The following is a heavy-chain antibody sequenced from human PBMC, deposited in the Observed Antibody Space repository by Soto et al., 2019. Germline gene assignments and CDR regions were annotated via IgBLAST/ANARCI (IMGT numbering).Heavy chain of an antibody. V-gene: IGHV4-39*01. CDR1: GGSISSSSYY. J-gene: IGHJ4*02. Sequence: SETLSLTCTVSGGSISSSSYYWGWIRPPPGKGLEWIGSIYYSGSTYYNPSLKSRVTISVDTSKNQFSLKLSSVTAADTAVYYCARAEAPNPLRLYYFDYWGQGTLVPVSS. CDR3: ARAEAPNPLRLYYFDY. D-gene: IGHD5-12*01. CDR2: IYYSGST.